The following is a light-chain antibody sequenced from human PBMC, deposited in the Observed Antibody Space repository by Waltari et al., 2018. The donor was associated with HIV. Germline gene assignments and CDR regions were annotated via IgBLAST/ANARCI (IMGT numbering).Light chain of an antibody. J-gene: IGLJ3*02. CDR3: TAWDDSLSVWV. CDR2: RNN. CDR1: SSNIGSKY. Sequence: QSVLTQPPSASGTPGRRVTISCSGSSSNIGSKYVYWYQQLPGTAPKLLIYRNNQRTSGVPDRFSGSKSGTSASLAISGLRSEDEADYYCTAWDDSLSVWVFGGGTKLTVL. V-gene: IGLV1-47*01.